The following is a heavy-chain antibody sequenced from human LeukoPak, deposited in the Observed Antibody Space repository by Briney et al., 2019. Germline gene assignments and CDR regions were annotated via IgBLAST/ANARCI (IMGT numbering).Heavy chain of an antibody. CDR2: ISGNGGST. CDR3: ARVSIAVAGTSFDY. D-gene: IGHD6-19*01. Sequence: GGSLRLSCAASGYTFSSYAMTWVRQAPGKGLEWVSGISGNGGSTYYADSVKGRFTISRDNSKNTLYLLMNSLRAEDTAVYYCARVSIAVAGTSFDYWGQGTLVTVSS. CDR1: GYTFSSYA. J-gene: IGHJ4*02. V-gene: IGHV3-23*01.